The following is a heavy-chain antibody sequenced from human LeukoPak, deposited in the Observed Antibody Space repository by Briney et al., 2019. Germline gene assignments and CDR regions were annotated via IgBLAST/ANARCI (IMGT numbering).Heavy chain of an antibody. Sequence: GGSLTLSCAASGFSFSTIYMSWVRQTPGQGLEWVANINVDGTAEYYVDSVKGRFTISRDNAKNSLHLQMNSLRAEDTAVYYCARDPYRFAFDIWGQGTVVLVSS. CDR3: ARDPYRFAFDI. V-gene: IGHV3-7*03. D-gene: IGHD1-26*01. CDR1: GFSFSTIY. CDR2: INVDGTAE. J-gene: IGHJ3*02.